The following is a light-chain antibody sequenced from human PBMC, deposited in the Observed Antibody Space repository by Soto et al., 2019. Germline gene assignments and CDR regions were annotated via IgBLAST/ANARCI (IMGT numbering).Light chain of an antibody. V-gene: IGKV3-20*01. CDR3: QQYGDSPST. CDR1: QIFSSDY. CDR2: GAS. J-gene: IGKJ2*01. Sequence: EVVLTQSQATLSLSPGERATLPCRASQIFSSDYLAWYQQKPGQAPRLLIYGASTRATHIPDRFSGSGSGTDFTLTISRLEPEDSAVYLCQQYGDSPSTFGQGTKVDIK.